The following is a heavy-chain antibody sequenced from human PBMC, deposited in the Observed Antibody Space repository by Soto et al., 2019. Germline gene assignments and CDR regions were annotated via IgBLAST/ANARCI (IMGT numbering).Heavy chain of an antibody. CDR3: ARDPSTINKLIGVWFDP. J-gene: IGHJ5*02. Sequence: SVKVSCKASGDTFGRFTINWVRQAPGRGLEWMGGIKPISDITNYAQRFQGRVTFTADASTSTVYLELSSLRSEDTAMYYCARDPSTINKLIGVWFDPWGQGTLVTVSS. CDR1: GDTFGRFT. D-gene: IGHD4-4*01. CDR2: IKPISDIT. V-gene: IGHV1-69*13.